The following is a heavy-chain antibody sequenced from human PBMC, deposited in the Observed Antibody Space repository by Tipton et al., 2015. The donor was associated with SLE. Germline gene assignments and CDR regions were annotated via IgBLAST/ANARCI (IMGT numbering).Heavy chain of an antibody. CDR3: AKEPGGITIFGVVYGMDV. V-gene: IGHV3-30*02. J-gene: IGHJ6*02. Sequence: SLRLSCAASGFTFSSYGMHWVRQAPGKGLEWVAFIRYDGSNKYYADSVKGRFTISRDNSKNTLYLQMNSLRAEDTAVYYCAKEPGGITIFGVVYGMDVWGQGTTVTVSS. D-gene: IGHD3-3*01. CDR1: GFTFSSYG. CDR2: IRYDGSNK.